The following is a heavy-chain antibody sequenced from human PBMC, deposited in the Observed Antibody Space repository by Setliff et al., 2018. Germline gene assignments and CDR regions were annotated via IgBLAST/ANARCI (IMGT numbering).Heavy chain of an antibody. Sequence: SETLSLTCAVSGYSISSGYYWGWIRQPPGKGLEWIGSIYHSGSTYYNPSLKSRVTISVDTSKNQFSLKLSSVTAADTAVYYCARDFGDYGLDPWGQGTLVIVSS. D-gene: IGHD4-17*01. V-gene: IGHV4-38-2*02. J-gene: IGHJ5*02. CDR2: IYHSGST. CDR3: ARDFGDYGLDP. CDR1: GYSISSGYY.